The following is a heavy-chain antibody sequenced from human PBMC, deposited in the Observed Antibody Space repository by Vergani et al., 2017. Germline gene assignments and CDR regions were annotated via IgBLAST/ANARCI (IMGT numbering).Heavy chain of an antibody. CDR3: AREGPGAGDFTLDY. V-gene: IGHV1-69*15. Sequence: QVQLVQSGAEVKKPGSSVKVSCKASGGTFSSYAISWVRQAPGQGLEWMGRIIPIFGTANYAQKFQGRVTITADESTSTAYMELNSLRAGDTAVYYCAREGPGAGDFTLDYWGQGTLVTVSS. D-gene: IGHD7-27*01. CDR1: GGTFSSYA. CDR2: IIPIFGTA. J-gene: IGHJ4*02.